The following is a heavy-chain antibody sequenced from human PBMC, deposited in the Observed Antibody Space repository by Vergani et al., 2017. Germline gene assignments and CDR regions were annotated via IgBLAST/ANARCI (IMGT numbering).Heavy chain of an antibody. D-gene: IGHD6-13*01. J-gene: IGHJ4*02. Sequence: EVQLVESGGGLVQPGRSLRLSCAASGFTFVDFAMHWVRQAPGKGLEWVSGISWNSGSIGYADSVKGRFTISRDNAKNSLYLQMNSLRAEDTAVYYCARDPLTYSSSWFDYWGQGTLVTVSS. V-gene: IGHV3-9*01. CDR2: ISWNSGSI. CDR1: GFTFVDFA. CDR3: ARDPLTYSSSWFDY.